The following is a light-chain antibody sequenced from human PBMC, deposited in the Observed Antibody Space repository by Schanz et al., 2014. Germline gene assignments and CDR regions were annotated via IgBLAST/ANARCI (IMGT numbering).Light chain of an antibody. V-gene: IGKV4-1*01. CDR2: WAS. J-gene: IGKJ1*01. Sequence: DIVMTQSPDSLAVSLGERATINCKSSQSILYNSNNKNYLSWYQQKPGQPPKPLIYWASTRESGVPDRFSGSGSGTDFTLTITSLQAEDFATYYCLQYFTYWTFGPGTKVEV. CDR3: LQYFTYWT. CDR1: QSILYNSNNKNY.